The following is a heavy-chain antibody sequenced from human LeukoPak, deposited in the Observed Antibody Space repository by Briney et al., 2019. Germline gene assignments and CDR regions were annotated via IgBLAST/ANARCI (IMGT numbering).Heavy chain of an antibody. Sequence: SVKVSCKAVGDTFSIYGISWVRQAPGQGLEWMGGIIPISGAAEYAQKFQGRVTITADEPTTTAYMELTSLTSDDTAVYYCARDWGPGAERYSYGWVYWGQGTLVTVSS. J-gene: IGHJ4*02. CDR3: ARDWGPGAERYSYGWVY. V-gene: IGHV1-69*01. CDR2: IIPISGAA. CDR1: GDTFSIYG. D-gene: IGHD5-18*01.